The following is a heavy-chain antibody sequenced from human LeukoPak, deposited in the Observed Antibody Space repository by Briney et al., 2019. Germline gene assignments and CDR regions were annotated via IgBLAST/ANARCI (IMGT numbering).Heavy chain of an antibody. CDR3: ARLDTAMTFRD. CDR1: GGSISSYY. D-gene: IGHD5-18*01. J-gene: IGHJ4*02. V-gene: IGHV4-59*01. Sequence: SETLSLTCTVSGGSISSYYWSWIRQPPGKGLEWIWYIYYSGSTNYNPSLKSRVTISVDTSKNQFSLKLSSVTTADTAVYYCARLDTAMTFRDWGQGTLVTVSS. CDR2: IYYSGST.